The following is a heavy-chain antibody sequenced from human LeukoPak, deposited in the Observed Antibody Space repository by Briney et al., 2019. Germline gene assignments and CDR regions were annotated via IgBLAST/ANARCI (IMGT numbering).Heavy chain of an antibody. CDR2: IGSGSYTI. D-gene: IGHD4-23*01. CDR1: GFTFSSYE. Sequence: GGSLRLSCAGSGFTFSSYEMNWVRQAPGKGLEWISYIGSGSYTIYYADSVEGRFTTFRDNAKNSLYLQMNGLRAEDTAVYYCARVTTVGGRYLDLWGRGTLVTVSS. V-gene: IGHV3-48*03. CDR3: ARVTTVGGRYLDL. J-gene: IGHJ2*01.